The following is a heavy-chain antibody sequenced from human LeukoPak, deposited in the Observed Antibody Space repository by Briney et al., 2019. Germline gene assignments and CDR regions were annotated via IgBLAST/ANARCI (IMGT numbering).Heavy chain of an antibody. CDR2: IKQDGSEK. V-gene: IGHV3-7*01. D-gene: IGHD3-3*01. Sequence: GGSLRLSCAASGFTFSSYWMSWVRQAPGKGLEWVANIKQDGSEKYYVDSVKGRFTISRDNAKNSPYLQMNSLRAEDTAVYYCARGSGTIFGVVIGYYFDYWGQGTLVTVSS. CDR3: ARGSGTIFGVVIGYYFDY. CDR1: GFTFSSYW. J-gene: IGHJ4*02.